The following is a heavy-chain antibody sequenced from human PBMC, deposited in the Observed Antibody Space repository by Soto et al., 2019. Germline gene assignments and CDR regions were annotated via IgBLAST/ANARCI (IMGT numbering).Heavy chain of an antibody. CDR1: GFTFSSYG. D-gene: IGHD3-22*01. J-gene: IGHJ3*02. Sequence: QVQLVESGGGVVQPGRSLRLSCAASGFTFSSYGMHWVRQAPGKGLEGVAVISYDGSNKYYADSVKGRFTISRDNSKNTLYLQMNSLRAEDTAVYYCAKSSSVGAFDIWGQGTMVTVSS. CDR3: AKSSSVGAFDI. V-gene: IGHV3-30*18. CDR2: ISYDGSNK.